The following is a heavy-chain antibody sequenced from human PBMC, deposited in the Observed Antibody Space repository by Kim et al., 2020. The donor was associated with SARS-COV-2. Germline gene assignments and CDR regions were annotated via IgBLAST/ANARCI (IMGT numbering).Heavy chain of an antibody. CDR3: ARVGDSYGTYFDY. CDR1: GFTFSSYA. CDR2: ISYDGSNK. J-gene: IGHJ4*02. V-gene: IGHV3-30*04. D-gene: IGHD5-18*01. Sequence: GGSLRLSCAASGFTFSSYAMHWVRQAPGKGLEWVAVISYDGSNKYYADSVKGRFTISRDNSKNTLYLQMNRLRAEDMAVYYCARVGDSYGTYFDYWGQGTLVTVSS.